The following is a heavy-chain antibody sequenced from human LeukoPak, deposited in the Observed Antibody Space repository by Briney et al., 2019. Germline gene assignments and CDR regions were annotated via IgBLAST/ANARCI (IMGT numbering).Heavy chain of an antibody. CDR3: APYYYDSSGYQPLGY. V-gene: IGHV1-24*01. CDR1: GYTFTSYG. D-gene: IGHD3-22*01. Sequence: ASVKVSCKASGYTFTSYGISWVRQAPGQGLEWMGGFDPEDGETIYAQKFQGRVTMTEDTSTDTAYMELSSLRSEDTAVYYCAPYYYDSSGYQPLGYWGQGTLVTVSS. J-gene: IGHJ4*02. CDR2: FDPEDGET.